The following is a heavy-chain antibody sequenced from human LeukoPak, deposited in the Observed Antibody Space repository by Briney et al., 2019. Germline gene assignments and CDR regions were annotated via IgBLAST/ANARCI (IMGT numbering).Heavy chain of an antibody. D-gene: IGHD3-22*01. Sequence: PGGSLRLSCAASGFTFNNYGMSWVRQAPGKGLEWVSTITGSGGSTYYADSVKGRFTISRDNSNNTLYLQMNSLRAEDTAVYYCAKSRDSSGYYLSYFDYWGQGTLVTVSS. CDR1: GFTFNNYG. V-gene: IGHV3-23*01. CDR2: ITGSGGST. CDR3: AKSRDSSGYYLSYFDY. J-gene: IGHJ4*02.